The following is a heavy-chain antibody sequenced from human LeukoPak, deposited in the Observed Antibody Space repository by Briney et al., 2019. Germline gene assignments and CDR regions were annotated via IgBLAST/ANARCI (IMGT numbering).Heavy chain of an antibody. CDR3: ATSNDAKIAPFDH. J-gene: IGHJ4*02. V-gene: IGHV4-4*09. D-gene: IGHD2-8*01. CDR2: VNTKGET. CDR1: GVSMSAFQ. Sequence: SETLSLTCTVSGVSMSAFQWSWVRQSPEKGLEWIGCVNTKGETNYNPSLKSRVITSVDTSKSQFSLRLTSVTAADTAVYYCATSNDAKIAPFDHWGQGTLVTVSS.